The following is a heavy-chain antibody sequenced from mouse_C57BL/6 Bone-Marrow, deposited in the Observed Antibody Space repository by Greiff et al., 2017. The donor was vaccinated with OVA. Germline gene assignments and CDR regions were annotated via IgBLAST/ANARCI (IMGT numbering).Heavy chain of an antibody. CDR2: IDPANGNN. V-gene: IGHV14-3*01. CDR3: AKGIYSNYGRWFAY. CDR1: GFNITNTY. J-gene: IGHJ3*01. Sequence: VQLQQSVAELVRPGASVTLSCTASGFNITNTYMHWVQQRPEQGLEWIGRIDPANGNNKYAPKFQGKATITADTSSKPAYMKLRSLTSDDTAIYYCAKGIYSNYGRWFAYWGQGTLVTVSA. D-gene: IGHD2-5*01.